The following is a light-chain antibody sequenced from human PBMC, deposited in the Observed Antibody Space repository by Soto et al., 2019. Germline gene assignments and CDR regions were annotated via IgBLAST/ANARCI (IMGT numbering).Light chain of an antibody. J-gene: IGKJ1*01. Sequence: EIILTQSPGTLSLSPGERATLSCRASQSVNSNFLAWYQQKPGQAPRLLIYAASRRATGLPDRFSGSGSGRDFTLTISRLEPEDLAVYYCQQYDGSLTWTFGQGTKVEIK. CDR3: QQYDGSLTWT. V-gene: IGKV3-20*01. CDR2: AAS. CDR1: QSVNSNF.